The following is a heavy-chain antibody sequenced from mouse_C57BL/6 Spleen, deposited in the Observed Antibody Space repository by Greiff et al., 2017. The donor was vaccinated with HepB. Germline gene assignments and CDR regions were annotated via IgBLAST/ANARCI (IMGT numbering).Heavy chain of an antibody. CDR3: ARRLLAYAMDY. J-gene: IGHJ4*01. V-gene: IGHV5-17*01. D-gene: IGHD2-3*01. Sequence: EVKLQESGGGLVKPGGSLKLSCAASGFTFSDYGMHWVRQAPEKGLEWVAYISSGSSTIYYADTVKGRFTISRDNTKNTLFLQMTSLRSEDTAMYYCARRLLAYAMDYWGQGTSVTVSS. CDR2: ISSGSSTI. CDR1: GFTFSDYG.